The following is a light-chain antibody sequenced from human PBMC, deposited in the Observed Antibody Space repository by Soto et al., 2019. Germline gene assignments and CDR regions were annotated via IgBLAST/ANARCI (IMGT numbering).Light chain of an antibody. J-gene: IGKJ3*01. CDR1: QYINNR. V-gene: IGKV3D-11*03. CDR3: HQRHGWPRT. Sequence: EIVLTQSPATLSSFPGDRATLSCRASQYINNRLAWYQHRPGQPPRLLIYQASIRAAGITASFSASGSVTDFTLTISDLQTEDFALYYCHQRHGWPRTFGQGTKVDI. CDR2: QAS.